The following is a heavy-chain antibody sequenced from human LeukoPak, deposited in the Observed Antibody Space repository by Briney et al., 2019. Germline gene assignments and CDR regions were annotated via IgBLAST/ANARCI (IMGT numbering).Heavy chain of an antibody. V-gene: IGHV4-30-4*01. D-gene: IGHD3-22*01. Sequence: PSGTLSLTCTVSGGSISSCDYYWSWIRQPPGNGLEWIAYMYYSGSTYDSPSLKSRVTMSADTSKNQLSLKLSSVTAADTAVYYCARPYYYDSRIDPWGQGILVTVSS. CDR2: MYYSGST. CDR1: GGSISSCDYY. J-gene: IGHJ5*02. CDR3: ARPYYYDSRIDP.